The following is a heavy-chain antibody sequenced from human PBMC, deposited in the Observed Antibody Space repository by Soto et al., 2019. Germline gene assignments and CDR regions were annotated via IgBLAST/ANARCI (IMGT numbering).Heavy chain of an antibody. D-gene: IGHD3-22*01. CDR1: GYTFTSYG. Sequence: ASVKVSCKASGYTFTSYGISWVRQAPGQGLEWMGWISAYNGNTNYAQKLQGRVTMTTDTSTSTAYMELRSLRSDDTAVCYCARVGVTMIVVVPYYYGMDVWGQGTTVTV. V-gene: IGHV1-18*01. CDR3: ARVGVTMIVVVPYYYGMDV. CDR2: ISAYNGNT. J-gene: IGHJ6*02.